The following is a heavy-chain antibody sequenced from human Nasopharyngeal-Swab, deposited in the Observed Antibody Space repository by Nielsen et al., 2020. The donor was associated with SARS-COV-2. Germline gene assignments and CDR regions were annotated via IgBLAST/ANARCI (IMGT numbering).Heavy chain of an antibody. Sequence: GESLKISCEGSGFPFSNYYMRWVRQAPGKGLECVANIDPDGVAKQYVDSVKGRFTISRDYSKNTLYLQMNSLRAEDTAVYYCAKGVNPLDYWGQGTLVTVSS. CDR1: GFPFSNYY. J-gene: IGHJ4*02. CDR2: IDPDGVAK. V-gene: IGHV3-7*05. CDR3: AKGVNPLDY.